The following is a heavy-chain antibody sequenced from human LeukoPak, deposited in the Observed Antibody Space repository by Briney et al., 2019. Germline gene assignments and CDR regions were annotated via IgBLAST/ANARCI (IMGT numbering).Heavy chain of an antibody. CDR1: GGSISSGSYY. D-gene: IGHD3-22*01. V-gene: IGHV4-61*02. Sequence: PSQTLSLTCTASGGSISSGSYYWSWIRQPAGKGLEWIGRIYTSGSTNYNPSLKSRVTISVDTSKNQFSLKLSSVTAADTAVYYCARDYYDSSGYYHVNWFDPWGQGTLVTVSS. CDR2: IYTSGST. J-gene: IGHJ5*02. CDR3: ARDYYDSSGYYHVNWFDP.